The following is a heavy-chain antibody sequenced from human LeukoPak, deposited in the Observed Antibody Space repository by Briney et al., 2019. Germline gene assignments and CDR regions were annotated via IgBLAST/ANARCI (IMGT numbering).Heavy chain of an antibody. CDR2: INSSSSYI. D-gene: IGHD2-2*01. V-gene: IGHV3-21*01. J-gene: IGHJ3*02. Sequence: GGSLRLSCAASGFTFSSYSMNWVRQAPGKGLEWVSSINSSSSYIYYAASVKGRFTISRDNAKNSLYLQMNSLRAEDTAVYYCARGWVWPRSSTGLGAFDIWGQGTMVTVSS. CDR3: ARGWVWPRSSTGLGAFDI. CDR1: GFTFSSYS.